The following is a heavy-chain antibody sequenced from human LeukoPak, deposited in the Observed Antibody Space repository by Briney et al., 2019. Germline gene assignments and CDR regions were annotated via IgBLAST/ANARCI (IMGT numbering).Heavy chain of an antibody. Sequence: ASVKVSCKASGYTFTSYYMHWVRQAPGQGLEWMGIINPSGGSTSYAQKFQGRVTMTRDMSTSTVYMGLSSLRSEDTAVYYCARALYSSGWSYNWFDPWGQGTLVTVSS. J-gene: IGHJ5*02. CDR3: ARALYSSGWSYNWFDP. D-gene: IGHD6-19*01. CDR1: GYTFTSYY. CDR2: INPSGGST. V-gene: IGHV1-46*01.